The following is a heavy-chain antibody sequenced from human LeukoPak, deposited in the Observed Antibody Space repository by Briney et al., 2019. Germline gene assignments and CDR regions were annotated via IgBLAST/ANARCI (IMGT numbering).Heavy chain of an antibody. CDR3: ATAGGDGSRMGFDP. Sequence: GSLRPSCADSGFTFSRYWMHWVRQTPGRGLVWVSCISADGSVTRYADSVKGRFTISRDNTKSTLYLQMHSLRAEDTAVYYCATAGGDGSRMGFDPWGQGTLVTVSS. CDR2: ISADGSVT. CDR1: GFTFSRYW. D-gene: IGHD2-15*01. J-gene: IGHJ5*02. V-gene: IGHV3-74*01.